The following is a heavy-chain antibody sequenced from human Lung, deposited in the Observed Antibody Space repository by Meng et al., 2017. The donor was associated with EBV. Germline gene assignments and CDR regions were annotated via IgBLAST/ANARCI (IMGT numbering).Heavy chain of an antibody. CDR1: GRSFSSSY. Sequence: QVQIPQVGAGLLKPSETLSLTCGVSGRSFSSSYWSWIRQPPGKGLEWIGQINYSGITNYNPSLKSRVTISVDTSKNQFSLSLNSVTAADTAVYYCARGGTSSAPFDYWGQETLVTVSS. D-gene: IGHD2-2*01. CDR2: INYSGIT. CDR3: ARGGTSSAPFDY. J-gene: IGHJ4*02. V-gene: IGHV4-34*01.